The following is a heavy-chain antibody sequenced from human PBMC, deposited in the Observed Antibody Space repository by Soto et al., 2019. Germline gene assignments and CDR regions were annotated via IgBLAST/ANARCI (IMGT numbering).Heavy chain of an antibody. V-gene: IGHV4-59*12. D-gene: IGHD7-27*01. Sequence: PSETLSLTCTVSGGSISSYYWSWIRQPPGKGLEWIGYIYYSGSTNYNPSLKSRVTISVDTSKNQFSLKLSSVTAADTVVYYCARSWGYGPGNWFDPWGQGTLVTVSS. CDR3: ARSWGYGPGNWFDP. J-gene: IGHJ5*02. CDR1: GGSISSYY. CDR2: IYYSGST.